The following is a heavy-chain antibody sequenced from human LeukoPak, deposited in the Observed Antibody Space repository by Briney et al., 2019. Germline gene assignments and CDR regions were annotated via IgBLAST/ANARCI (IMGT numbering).Heavy chain of an antibody. V-gene: IGHV3-30*02. Sequence: GGSLRLSCAASGLTFSTYGMHWVRQAPGKGLEWVAFIRYDGSIKYYADSVKGRFTISRDNSKNTLYLQMNSLRAEDTAVYYCARDGPTYYYDSSGYSWYFDYWGQGTLVTVSS. CDR1: GLTFSTYG. J-gene: IGHJ4*02. CDR3: ARDGPTYYYDSSGYSWYFDY. D-gene: IGHD3-22*01. CDR2: IRYDGSIK.